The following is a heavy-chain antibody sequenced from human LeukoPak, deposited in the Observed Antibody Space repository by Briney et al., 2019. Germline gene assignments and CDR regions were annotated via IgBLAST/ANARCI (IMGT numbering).Heavy chain of an antibody. Sequence: GASVKVSCKVSGYTLTELSMHWVRQAPGKGLEWMGGFDPGDGETIYAQKFQGRVTMTEDTSTDTAYMELSSLRSEDTAVYYCATTSPWGSYYYYGMDVWGQGTTVTVSS. CDR1: GYTLTELS. D-gene: IGHD3-16*01. J-gene: IGHJ6*02. CDR2: FDPGDGET. V-gene: IGHV1-24*01. CDR3: ATTSPWGSYYYYGMDV.